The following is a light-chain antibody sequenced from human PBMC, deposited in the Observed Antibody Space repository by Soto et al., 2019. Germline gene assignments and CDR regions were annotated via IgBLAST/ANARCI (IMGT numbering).Light chain of an antibody. V-gene: IGKV3-15*01. CDR3: QQYNNWLPWT. CDR2: GAS. J-gene: IGKJ1*01. Sequence: EIVMTQSPATLSVSPGERATLSCRASKSVSSSLAWYQQKPGQAPRLLMYGASTRATGIPDRFSGSGSGTEFTLTISSLQSEDFAVYYCQQYNNWLPWTFGQGTKVEI. CDR1: KSVSSS.